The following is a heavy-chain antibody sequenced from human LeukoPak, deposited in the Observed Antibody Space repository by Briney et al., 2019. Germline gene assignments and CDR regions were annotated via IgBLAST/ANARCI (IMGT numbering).Heavy chain of an antibody. CDR3: ASPRSFDL. CDR1: GDSISPYY. Sequence: SETLSLTCTVSGDSISPYYWNWIRQPPGKGLEWIGYIYYSGSTNYNPSLKSRVTISVDTSKNQFSLKLSSVTAADTAVYYCASPRSFDLWGRGTLVTVSS. V-gene: IGHV4-59*12. CDR2: IYYSGST. J-gene: IGHJ2*01.